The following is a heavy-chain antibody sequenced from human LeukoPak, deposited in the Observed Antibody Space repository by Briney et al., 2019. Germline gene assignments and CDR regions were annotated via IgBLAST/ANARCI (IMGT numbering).Heavy chain of an antibody. CDR3: ARVGLSDALSYYYYYMDV. CDR1: GGSISSYY. D-gene: IGHD6-25*01. Sequence: SETLSLTCTVSGGSISSYYWSWIRQPPGKGLEWIGYIYYSGSTNYNPSLKSRVTISVDTSKNQFSLKLSSVTAADTAVYYCARVGLSDALSYYYYYMDVWGKGTTVTVSS. V-gene: IGHV4-59*01. CDR2: IYYSGST. J-gene: IGHJ6*03.